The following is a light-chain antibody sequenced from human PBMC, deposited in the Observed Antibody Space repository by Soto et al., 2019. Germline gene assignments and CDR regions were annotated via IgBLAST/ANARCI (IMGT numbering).Light chain of an antibody. V-gene: IGKV2-28*01. CDR2: LGS. J-gene: IGKJ4*01. CDR1: RSFRPFNGKNF. Sequence: TQSQLSLPVPPEDPPPISSRSSRSFRPFNGKNFVDWYLQKPGQSPQLLIYLGSKRASGVPDRFSGSGSGTDFTLKISRVEAEDVGVYYCMQAIQSPLTFGGGTKVEIK. CDR3: MQAIQSPLT.